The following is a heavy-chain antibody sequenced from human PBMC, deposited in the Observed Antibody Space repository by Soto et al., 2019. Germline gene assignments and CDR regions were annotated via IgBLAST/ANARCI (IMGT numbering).Heavy chain of an antibody. D-gene: IGHD3-3*01. CDR2: TYYSSKWYN. CDR3: ARGQRFSDSFDP. CDR1: GDSVSSNSGP. V-gene: IGHV6-1*01. J-gene: IGHJ5*02. Sequence: SQTLSLTCAISGDSVSSNSGPWNWIRQSPSRGLEWLGRTYYSSKWYNDFAVSVTSRVTINPDTSKNQFSLRLTSVTAADTAVYYCARGQRFSDSFDPWGQGTLVTVSS.